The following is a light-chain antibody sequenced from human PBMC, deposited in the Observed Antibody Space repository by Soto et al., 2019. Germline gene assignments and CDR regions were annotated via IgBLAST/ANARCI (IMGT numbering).Light chain of an antibody. Sequence: DIQMTQSPSSLSASVGDRVTITCRASQSINKYLNWYQQKPGGAPKLLIYEASSLQSGVPFRFSGSRSGTDFTLTITSLQPEDVATYYCQQSYNTPYTFGQGTRLEIK. J-gene: IGKJ2*01. CDR3: QQSYNTPYT. CDR2: EAS. V-gene: IGKV1-39*01. CDR1: QSINKY.